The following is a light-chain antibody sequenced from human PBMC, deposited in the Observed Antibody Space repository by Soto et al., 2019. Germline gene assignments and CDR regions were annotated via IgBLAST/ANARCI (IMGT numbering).Light chain of an antibody. CDR3: QQRSNWSYT. CDR1: QSVSSY. Sequence: EIELTQSPSTLSLSPGERATISCRASQSVSSYLAWYQQKPGQAPRLLIYDASNRATGIPARFSGSGSGTDFTLTISSLEPEDFAVYYCQQRSNWSYTFGQGTKLEIK. J-gene: IGKJ2*01. V-gene: IGKV3-11*01. CDR2: DAS.